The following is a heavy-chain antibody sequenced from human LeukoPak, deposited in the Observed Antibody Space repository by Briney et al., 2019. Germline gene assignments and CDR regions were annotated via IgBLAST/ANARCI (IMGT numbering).Heavy chain of an antibody. CDR3: AELGITMTGGV. CDR1: GFTFSSYE. V-gene: IGHV3-48*03. J-gene: IGHJ6*04. D-gene: IGHD3-10*02. CDR2: ISSSGSTI. Sequence: GGSLRLSCAASGFTFSSYEMNWVRQAPGKGLEWVSYISSSGSTIYYTDSVKGRFTISRDNAKNSLYLQMNSLRAEDTAVYYCAELGITMTGGVWGKGTTVTISS.